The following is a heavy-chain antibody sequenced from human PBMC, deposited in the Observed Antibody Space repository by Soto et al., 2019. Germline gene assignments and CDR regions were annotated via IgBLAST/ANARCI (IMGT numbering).Heavy chain of an antibody. D-gene: IGHD3-10*01. CDR3: ARGRYYGSGTPIKYFDL. CDR1: GGSISPYF. V-gene: IGHV4-59*01. CDR2: IFYSGST. Sequence: TSETLSLTCPVSGGSISPYFWSWIRQPPGKGLEWIGYIFYSGSTNYNPSLTSRVTISVDTSKNQFSLKLSSVTAADTAVYYCARGRYYGSGTPIKYFDLWGRGTLVTVSS. J-gene: IGHJ2*01.